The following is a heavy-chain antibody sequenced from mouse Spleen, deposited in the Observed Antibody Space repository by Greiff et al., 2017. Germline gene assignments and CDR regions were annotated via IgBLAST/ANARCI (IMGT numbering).Heavy chain of an antibody. CDR1: GYTFTSYV. J-gene: IGHJ4*01. CDR2: INPYNDGT. D-gene: IGHD1-1*01. CDR3: AFTVLLLRYYAMDY. Sequence: EVQLQQSGPELVKPGASVKMSCKASGYTFTSYVMHWVKQKPGQGLEWIGYINPYNDGTKYNEKFKGKATLTSDKSSSTAYMELSSLTSEDSAVYYCAFTVLLLRYYAMDYWGQGTSVTVSS. V-gene: IGHV1-14*01.